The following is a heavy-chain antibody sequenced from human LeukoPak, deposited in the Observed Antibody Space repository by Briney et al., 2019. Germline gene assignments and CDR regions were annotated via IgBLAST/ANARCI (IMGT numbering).Heavy chain of an antibody. CDR3: ARGVVPAAEFDY. J-gene: IGHJ4*02. V-gene: IGHV3-21*01. D-gene: IGHD2-2*01. CDR2: ISSSSSYI. CDR1: GFTFSSYS. Sequence: GGSLRLSCAASGFTFSSYSMNWVRQAPGKGLEWVSSISSSSSYIYYADSVKGRFTISRDNAKNSLYLQMNSLRAEDTAVYYCARGVVPAAEFDYWGQGTLVTVSS.